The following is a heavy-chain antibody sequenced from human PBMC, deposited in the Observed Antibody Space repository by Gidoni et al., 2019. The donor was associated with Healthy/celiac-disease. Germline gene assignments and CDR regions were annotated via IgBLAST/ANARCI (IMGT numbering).Heavy chain of an antibody. Sequence: QVQLQESGPGMVKPSETLSLTCTVSGGSISSYYWSWIRPPPGKGLEWIGYIYYSGSTNYNPSLKSRVTISVDTSKNQFSLKLSSVTAADTAVYYCARGAVGAFYYVDYWGQGTLVTVSS. CDR2: IYYSGST. D-gene: IGHD1-26*01. J-gene: IGHJ4*02. CDR1: GGSISSYY. V-gene: IGHV4-59*01. CDR3: ARGAVGAFYYVDY.